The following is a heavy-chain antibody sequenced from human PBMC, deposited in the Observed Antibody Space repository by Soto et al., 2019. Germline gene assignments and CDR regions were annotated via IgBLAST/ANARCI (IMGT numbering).Heavy chain of an antibody. CDR2: IWYDGSNK. V-gene: IGHV3-33*06. J-gene: IGHJ4*02. CDR1: GFTFSSYG. D-gene: IGHD2-15*01. Sequence: GGSLRLSCAASGFTFSSYGMHWVRQAPGKGLEWVAVIWYDGSNKYYADSAKGRFTISRGNSKNTLYLQMNSLRAEDTAVYYCAKSPYIVVVVAAGPFDYWGQGTLVTVSS. CDR3: AKSPYIVVVVAAGPFDY.